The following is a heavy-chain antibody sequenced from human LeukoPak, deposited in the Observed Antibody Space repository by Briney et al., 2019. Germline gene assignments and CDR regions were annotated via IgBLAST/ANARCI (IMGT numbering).Heavy chain of an antibody. CDR1: GFTFTNSP. J-gene: IGHJ4*02. CDR3: ATGSGWYSPDY. CDR2: IVVGSGDT. V-gene: IGHV1-58*02. D-gene: IGHD6-19*01. Sequence: SVKVSCKASGFTFTNSPMQWVRQARGQPLEWIGWIVVGSGDTNYAQKFQERVTLTRDLSTSTAYMELRSLRSEDTAVYYCATGSGWYSPDYWGQGTLVTVSS.